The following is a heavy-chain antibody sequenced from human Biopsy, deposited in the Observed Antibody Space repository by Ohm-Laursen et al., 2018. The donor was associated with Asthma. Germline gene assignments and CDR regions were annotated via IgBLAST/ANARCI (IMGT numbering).Heavy chain of an antibody. CDR2: IDQSGYT. CDR3: ARSAITGIRGWFDP. V-gene: IGHV4-34*01. Sequence: SDTLSLTCTVSGGYLTGHYWHWIRQPPGKGLEWIGEIDQSGYTNYNPSLKSRVTISADTSKNQFHLNLSSVTAADTAVYFCARSAITGIRGWFDPWGQGTQVTVSS. J-gene: IGHJ5*02. CDR1: GGYLTGHY. D-gene: IGHD1-20*01.